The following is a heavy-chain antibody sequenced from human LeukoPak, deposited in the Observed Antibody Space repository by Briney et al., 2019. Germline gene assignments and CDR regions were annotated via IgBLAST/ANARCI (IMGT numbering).Heavy chain of an antibody. CDR2: IYYSGST. D-gene: IGHD6-13*01. CDR3: ARLQLASFFDY. CDR1: GGSISSYY. V-gene: IGHV4-59*01. J-gene: IGHJ4*02. Sequence: PSETLSLTCTVPGGSISSYYWSWIRQPPGKGLEWIGYIYYSGSTNYNPSLKSRVTISVDTSKNQFSLKLSSVTAADTAVYYCARLQLASFFDYWGQGTLVTVSS.